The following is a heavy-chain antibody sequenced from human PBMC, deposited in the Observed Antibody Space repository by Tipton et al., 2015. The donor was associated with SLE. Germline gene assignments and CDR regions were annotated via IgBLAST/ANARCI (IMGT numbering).Heavy chain of an antibody. CDR1: GGSLTGYV. CDR2: IYYSGST. V-gene: IGHV4-59*01. CDR3: ARLEDPFGIFGVPKGWFDP. Sequence: GLVKPSETLSLTCAVYGGSLTGYVWSWIRQPPGKGLEWIGYIYYSGSTNYNPSLKSRVTMSVDTSKNQFSLRLTSVTAADTAVYYCARLEDPFGIFGVPKGWFDPWGQGTLVTVSS. D-gene: IGHD3-3*01. J-gene: IGHJ5*02.